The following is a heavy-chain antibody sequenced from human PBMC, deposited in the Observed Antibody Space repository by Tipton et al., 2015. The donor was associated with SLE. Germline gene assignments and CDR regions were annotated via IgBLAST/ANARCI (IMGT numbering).Heavy chain of an antibody. D-gene: IGHD2-2*01. CDR3: AREDCSSTSCYQDAFDI. V-gene: IGHV4-30-4*01. CDR2: IYYSGST. J-gene: IGHJ3*02. Sequence: TLSLTCTVSGGSISSGYYYWSWIRQPPGKGLEWIGYIYYSGSTYYNPSLESRVTISVDTSKNQFSLQLNSATPEDTAVYYCAREDCSSTSCYQDAFDIWGQGTMVTVSS. CDR1: GGSISSGYYY.